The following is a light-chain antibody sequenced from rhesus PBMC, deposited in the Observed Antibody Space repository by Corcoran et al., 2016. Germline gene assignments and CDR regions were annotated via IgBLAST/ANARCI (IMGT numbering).Light chain of an antibody. CDR2: KAS. CDR3: LQYNSDPLT. J-gene: IGKJ4*01. Sequence: DIQMTQSPSSLSASVGDRVTITCRASQGISTYLNWYQQEPGKAPKRLIYKASSLESGVPSRFSGSGSGTDFTLTISSLQPVDFATYYCLQYNSDPLTFGGGTKVELK. V-gene: IGKV1-43*02. CDR1: QGISTY.